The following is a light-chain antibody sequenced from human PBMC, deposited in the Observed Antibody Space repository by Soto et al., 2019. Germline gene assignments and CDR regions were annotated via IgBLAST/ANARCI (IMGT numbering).Light chain of an antibody. CDR1: SSNIGSNY. J-gene: IGLJ1*01. V-gene: IGLV1-47*01. CDR2: WND. CDR3: GAWDDRLGGYV. Sequence: QTVLTQPASTSGTPGQRITISCSGGSSNIGSNYVYWYQLLPGTAPKVVIYWNDERPSGVPDRFSGSKSGTSASLVISGLRSEDEADYYCGAWDDRLGGYVFGSGTKVTVL.